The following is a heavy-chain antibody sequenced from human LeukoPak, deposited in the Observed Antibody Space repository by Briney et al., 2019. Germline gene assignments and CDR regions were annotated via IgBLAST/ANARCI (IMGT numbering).Heavy chain of an antibody. V-gene: IGHV5-51*01. J-gene: IGHJ5*02. CDR1: GYSFTCYW. CDR3: ARRGGYDLLYNWFDP. Sequence: KDGESLKISCKGSGYSFTCYWIGWVRQMPGKGLEWMGIIYPGDSDTRYSPSFQGQVTISADKSISTAYLQWSSLKASDTAMYYCARRGGYDLLYNWFDPWGQGTLVTVSS. CDR2: IYPGDSDT. D-gene: IGHD5-12*01.